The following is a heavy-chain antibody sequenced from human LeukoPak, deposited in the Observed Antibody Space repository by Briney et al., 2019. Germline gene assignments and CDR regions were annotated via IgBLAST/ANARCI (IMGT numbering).Heavy chain of an antibody. V-gene: IGHV3-66*01. J-gene: IGHJ4*02. Sequence: GGSLRLSCAASGFTVSSNYMSWVRQAPGKGLEWVSVIYSGGSTYYADSVKGRFTISRDNAKNSLYLQMNSLRAEDTAVYYCASVVAATPVDYWGQGTLVTVSS. CDR2: IYSGGST. CDR3: ASVVAATPVDY. D-gene: IGHD2-15*01. CDR1: GFTVSSNY.